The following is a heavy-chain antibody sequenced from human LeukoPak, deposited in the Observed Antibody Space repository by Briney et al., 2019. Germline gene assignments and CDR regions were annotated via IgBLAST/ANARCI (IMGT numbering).Heavy chain of an antibody. CDR3: ARHVWGSSGFHYFDD. CDR1: GYSFTNYW. CDR2: IGPADSET. V-gene: IGHV5-10-1*01. D-gene: IGHD3-16*01. J-gene: IGHJ4*02. Sequence: GESLTISCQGSGYSFTNYWITWVRQLPGKGLEWMGRIGPADSETKYSPSFQGHVTLSADKSISTAYLQWSSLKASDTAMYYCARHVWGSSGFHYFDDWGQGTLVTVSS.